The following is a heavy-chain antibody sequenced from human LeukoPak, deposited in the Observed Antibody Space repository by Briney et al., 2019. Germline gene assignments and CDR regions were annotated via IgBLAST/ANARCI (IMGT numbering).Heavy chain of an antibody. CDR2: ISGSGGST. V-gene: IGHV3-23*01. CDR3: AINIVVVPAAMRGGDY. D-gene: IGHD2-2*01. Sequence: GGSLRLSCAASGFTFSSYAMSWVRQAPGKGLEWASAISGSGGSTYYADSVKGRFTISRDNSKNTLYLQMNSLRAEDTAVNYCAINIVVVPAAMRGGDYWGQGTLVTVSS. CDR1: GFTFSSYA. J-gene: IGHJ4*02.